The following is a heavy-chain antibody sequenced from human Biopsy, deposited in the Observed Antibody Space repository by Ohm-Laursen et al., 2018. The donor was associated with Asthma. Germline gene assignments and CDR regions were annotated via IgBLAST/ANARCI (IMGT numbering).Heavy chain of an antibody. J-gene: IGHJ4*02. CDR1: GVSIRSYY. Sequence: SDTLSLTCSVSGVSIRSYYWTWIRHPPGKGLEWIGNIHYSGSTYSNPSLKSRVTISVDTSKKQISLRLSSVIAADTAVYYCAGFCSGGNCPDHWGQGTLVTVSS. V-gene: IGHV4-59*07. CDR2: IHYSGST. CDR3: AGFCSGGNCPDH. D-gene: IGHD2-15*01.